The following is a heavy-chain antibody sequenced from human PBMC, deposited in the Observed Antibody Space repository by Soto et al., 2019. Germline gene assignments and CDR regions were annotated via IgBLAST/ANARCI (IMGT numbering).Heavy chain of an antibody. CDR1: GFSFSGHS. Sequence: GGSLRLSCVGSGFSFSGHSMNWVRRAPGKGLQWVSYISSSGDNIHYADSVKGRFTVSRDNAKNTLFLRMNSLRDDDTAMYYCGRFPKRGLVTAWGQGTLDPASA. D-gene: IGHD3-16*01. CDR2: ISSSGDNI. J-gene: IGHJ5*01. CDR3: GRFPKRGLVTA. V-gene: IGHV3-48*02.